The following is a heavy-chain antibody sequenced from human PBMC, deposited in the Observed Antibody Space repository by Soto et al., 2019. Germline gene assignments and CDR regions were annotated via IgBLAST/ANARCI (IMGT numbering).Heavy chain of an antibody. CDR2: ISWDGGST. D-gene: IGHD2-15*01. CDR3: AKDMEDCSGGSCYSNYYYGMDV. J-gene: IGHJ6*02. CDR1: GFTFDDYT. V-gene: IGHV3-43*01. Sequence: GGSLRLSCAASGFTFDDYTMHWVRQAPGKGLEWVSLISWDGGSTYYADSVKGRFTISRDNSKNSLYLQMNSLRTEDTALYYCAKDMEDCSGGSCYSNYYYGMDVWGQGTTVTVSS.